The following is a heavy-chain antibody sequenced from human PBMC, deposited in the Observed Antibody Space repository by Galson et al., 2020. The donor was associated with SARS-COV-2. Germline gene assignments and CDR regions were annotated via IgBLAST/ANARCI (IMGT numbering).Heavy chain of an antibody. CDR3: AREYSGSAIGDWYFDL. CDR2: IIPIFGTA. D-gene: IGHD1-26*01. V-gene: IGHV1-69*13. Sequence: SVKVSCKASGGTFSSYAISWVRQAPGQGLEWMGGIIPIFGTANYAQKFQGRVTITANESTSTAYMELSSLRSEDTAVYYCAREYSGSAIGDWYFDLWGRGTLVTVSS. J-gene: IGHJ2*01. CDR1: GGTFSSYA.